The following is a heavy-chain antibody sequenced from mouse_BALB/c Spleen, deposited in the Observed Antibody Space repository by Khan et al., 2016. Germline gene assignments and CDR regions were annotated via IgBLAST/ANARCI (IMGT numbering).Heavy chain of an antibody. D-gene: IGHD2-14*01. CDR1: GFTFNSYA. Sequence: EVQLVESGGGLVQPTGSLKLSCAASGFTFNSYAMNWVRQAPGKGLEWVARIRSKSNNYATYSADSVKVRITSSRADSPIMLYLQMNNLKAEDTAMYYCVGHRYGYYAMVYWGEEGSVTVSS. J-gene: IGHJ4*01. V-gene: IGHV10-1*02. CDR2: IRSKSNNYAT. CDR3: VGHRYGYYAMVY.